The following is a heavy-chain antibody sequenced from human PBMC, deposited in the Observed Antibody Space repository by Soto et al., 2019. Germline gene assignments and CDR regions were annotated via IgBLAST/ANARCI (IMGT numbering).Heavy chain of an antibody. CDR3: AKDMGLEVTYYYGSGSYDRGGYYYYYGMDV. V-gene: IGHV3-23*01. CDR2: ISGSGGST. D-gene: IGHD3-10*01. J-gene: IGHJ6*02. CDR1: GFTFSSYA. Sequence: EVQLLESGGGLVQPGGSLRLSCAASGFTFSSYAMSWVRQAPGKGLEWVSAISGSGGSTYYADSVKGRFTISRDNSKNTLYLQMNSLRAEDTAVYYCAKDMGLEVTYYYGSGSYDRGGYYYYYGMDVWGQGTTVTVSS.